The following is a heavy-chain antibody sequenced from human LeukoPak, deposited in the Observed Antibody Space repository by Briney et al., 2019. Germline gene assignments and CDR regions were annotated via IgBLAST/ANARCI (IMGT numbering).Heavy chain of an antibody. D-gene: IGHD5-18*01. CDR1: GYTFTSYD. CDR3: ARGLTGYSYAGY. V-gene: IGHV1-8*01. Sequence: ASVKVSCKASGYTFTSYDINWVRQATGQGLEWMGWMNPNSGNTGYAQKFQGRVTMTRNTSISTAYMELSSLRSEDTAVYSCARGLTGYSYAGYWGQGTLVTVSS. CDR2: MNPNSGNT. J-gene: IGHJ4*02.